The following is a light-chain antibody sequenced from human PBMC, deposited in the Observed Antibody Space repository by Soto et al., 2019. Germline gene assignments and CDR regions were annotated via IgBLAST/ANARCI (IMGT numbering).Light chain of an antibody. CDR2: DAS. Sequence: DIQMTQSPSTLSASVGDRVTITCRASQSIGTWLAWYQQKPGKAPKLLIFDASTLESGVPSRFSGSGSGTDFTLTISSLQPDDFATYYCQQYSDSSGAFXQGTKVDIK. CDR1: QSIGTW. CDR3: QQYSDSSGA. J-gene: IGKJ1*01. V-gene: IGKV1-5*01.